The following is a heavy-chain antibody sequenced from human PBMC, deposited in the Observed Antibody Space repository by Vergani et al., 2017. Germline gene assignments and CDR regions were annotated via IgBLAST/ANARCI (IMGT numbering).Heavy chain of an antibody. Sequence: QVQLVQSGAEVKKPGASVKVSCKASGYTFTGYYMHWVRQAPGQGLEWMGWINPNSGGTNYAQKFQGRVTMTRDTSISTAYMELSRLRSDDTALYYCARDXYCSSTICYGWFDPWGQGTLVTVSS. D-gene: IGHD2-2*03. CDR1: GYTFTGYY. V-gene: IGHV1-2*02. J-gene: IGHJ5*02. CDR3: ARDXYCSSTICYGWFDP. CDR2: INPNSGGT.